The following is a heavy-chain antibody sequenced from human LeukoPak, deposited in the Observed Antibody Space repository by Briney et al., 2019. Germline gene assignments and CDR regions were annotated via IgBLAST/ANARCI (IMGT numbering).Heavy chain of an antibody. V-gene: IGHV4-39*07. D-gene: IGHD6-19*01. CDR2: IYYSGST. J-gene: IGHJ4*02. CDR3: ARDCRLVAGPPDY. CDR1: GGSISSSSYY. Sequence: MPSETLSLTCTVSGGSISSSSYYWGWIRQPPGKGLEWIGSIYYSGSTYYNPSLKSRVTISVDTSKNQFSLKLSSVTAADAAVYYCARDCRLVAGPPDYWGQGTLVTVSS.